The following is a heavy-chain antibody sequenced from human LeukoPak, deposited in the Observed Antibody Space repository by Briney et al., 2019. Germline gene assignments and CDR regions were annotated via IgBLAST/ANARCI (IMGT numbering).Heavy chain of an antibody. J-gene: IGHJ3*02. D-gene: IGHD2-15*01. CDR1: GYTFTGYY. Sequence: GASVKVSCKASGYTFTGYYIHWVRLAPGQGLEWMGWVNPNSGDTNYAQKFQGRVTMTRDTSISTVYMELSGLRSDETAVFYCARVVATTNLACDIWGQGTMVTVSS. CDR2: VNPNSGDT. V-gene: IGHV1-2*02. CDR3: ARVVATTNLACDI.